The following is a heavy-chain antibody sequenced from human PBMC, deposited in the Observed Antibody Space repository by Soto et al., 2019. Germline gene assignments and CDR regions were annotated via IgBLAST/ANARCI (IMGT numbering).Heavy chain of an antibody. V-gene: IGHV4-30-4*01. CDR1: GGSISSGDYY. D-gene: IGHD2-15*01. CDR2: IYYSGST. Sequence: QVQLQESGPGLVKPSQTLSLTCTVSGGSISSGDYYWSWIRQPPGKGLEWIGYIYYSGSTYYNPSLQGRVTLSVYTSQNQFPLKLSSVTAADTAVYYCASRGTTTACSGGRCYARGFDYWGQGTLVTVSS. J-gene: IGHJ4*02. CDR3: ASRGTTTACSGGRCYARGFDY.